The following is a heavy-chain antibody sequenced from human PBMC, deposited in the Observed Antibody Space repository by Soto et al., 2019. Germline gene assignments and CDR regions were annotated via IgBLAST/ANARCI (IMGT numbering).Heavy chain of an antibody. CDR1: GGSISSSSYY. D-gene: IGHD2-15*01. V-gene: IGHV4-39*01. J-gene: IGHJ4*02. CDR2: IYYSGST. CDR3: AGFYCSGASCYSEIYFDY. Sequence: QLQLQESGPGLVKPSETLSLTCTVSGGSISSSSYYWGWIRQPPGKGLEWIGSIYYSGSTYYNPSLKSRVTISVDTSKNPFSLKLSSVTAADTAVYYCAGFYCSGASCYSEIYFDYWGQGTLVTFSS.